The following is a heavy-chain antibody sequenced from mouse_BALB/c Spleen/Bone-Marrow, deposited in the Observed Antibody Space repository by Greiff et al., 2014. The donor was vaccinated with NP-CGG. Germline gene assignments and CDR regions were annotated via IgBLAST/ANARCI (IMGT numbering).Heavy chain of an antibody. D-gene: IGHD1-3*01. CDR2: IYPGNVNT. CDR3: ARHKCATDY. V-gene: IGHV1S56*01. Sequence: QVQLQQSGPELVKPGASVRISCKASGYTFTSYYIHWVKQRPGQGLEWIGWIYPGNVNTKYNEKFKVKATLTADKSSSTAYMQLSSLTSEDSAVYFCARHKCATDYWGQGTSVTVSS. CDR1: GYTFTSYY. J-gene: IGHJ4*01.